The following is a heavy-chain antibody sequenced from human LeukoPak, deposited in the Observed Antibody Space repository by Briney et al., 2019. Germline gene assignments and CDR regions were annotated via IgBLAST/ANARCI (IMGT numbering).Heavy chain of an antibody. CDR2: IWSDSSYI. CDR1: GFTFSSFG. Sequence: GGSLRLSCAASGFTFSSFGMHGVRQAPGKGLDWVAVIWSDSSYIYYADSVKGRFTISRDNSKNTLYPQMNSLRAEDTSVYYWEKIVHYTAATGTGLESWGQGSLVTVSP. CDR3: EKIVHYTAATGTGLES. J-gene: IGHJ4*02. V-gene: IGHV3-33*06. D-gene: IGHD6-13*01.